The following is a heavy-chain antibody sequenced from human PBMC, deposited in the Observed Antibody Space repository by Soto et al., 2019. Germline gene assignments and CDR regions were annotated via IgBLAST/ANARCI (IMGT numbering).Heavy chain of an antibody. J-gene: IGHJ5*02. D-gene: IGHD3-22*01. CDR2: IYSGGST. CDR1: GFTVSSNY. CDR3: AREPSQYYYDSSGPNWFDP. Sequence: GGSLRLSCAASGFTVSSNYMSWVRQAPGKGLEWVSVIYSGGSTYYADSVKGRFTISRDNSKNTLYLQMNSLRAEDTAVYYCAREPSQYYYDSSGPNWFDPWGQGTLVTVSS. V-gene: IGHV3-53*01.